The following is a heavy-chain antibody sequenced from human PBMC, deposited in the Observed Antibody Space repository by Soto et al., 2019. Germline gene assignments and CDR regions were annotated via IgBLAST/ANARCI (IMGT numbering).Heavy chain of an antibody. J-gene: IGHJ4*02. CDR1: GYTFTSYG. CDR3: ARSPVRDFWSGYVFDY. D-gene: IGHD3-3*01. V-gene: IGHV1-18*01. CDR2: ISAYNGNT. Sequence: ASVKVSCKASGYTFTSYGISWVRQAPGQGLEWMGWISAYNGNTNYAQKLQGRVTMTTDTSTSTAYMELRSLRSDDTAVYYCARSPVRDFWSGYVFDYWGQGTLVTVSS.